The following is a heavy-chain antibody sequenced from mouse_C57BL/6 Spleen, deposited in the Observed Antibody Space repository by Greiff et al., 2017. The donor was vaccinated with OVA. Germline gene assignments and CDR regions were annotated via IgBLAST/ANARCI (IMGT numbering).Heavy chain of an antibody. CDR3: ARGDDYLYCDY. CDR2: IYPGSGST. J-gene: IGHJ2*01. CDR1: GYTFTSYW. D-gene: IGHD2-4*01. Sequence: VQLQQPGAELVKPGASVKMSCKASGYTFTSYWITWVKQRPGQGLEWIGDIYPGSGSTNYNAKFKSKATLPVDTSSSTAYMQLSSLTSEDSAVYYCARGDDYLYCDYWGQGTTLTVSS. V-gene: IGHV1-55*01.